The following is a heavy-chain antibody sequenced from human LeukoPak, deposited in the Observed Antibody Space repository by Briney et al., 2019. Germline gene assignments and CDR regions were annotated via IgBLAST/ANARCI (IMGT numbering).Heavy chain of an antibody. V-gene: IGHV5-51*01. D-gene: IGHD1-14*01. J-gene: IGHJ3*02. CDR3: ARHRTPVLKPQSDAFDI. Sequence: GESLKISCKGSGYSFTSYWIGWVRQMPGKGLEWMGIIYPGDSDTRYSPSFQGQVTISADKSISTAYLQWSSLKASDTAMYYCARHRTPVLKPQSDAFDIWGQGTMVTVSS. CDR2: IYPGDSDT. CDR1: GYSFTSYW.